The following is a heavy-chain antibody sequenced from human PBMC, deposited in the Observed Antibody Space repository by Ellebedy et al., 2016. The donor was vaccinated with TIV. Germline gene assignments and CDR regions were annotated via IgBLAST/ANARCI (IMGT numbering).Heavy chain of an antibody. J-gene: IGHJ4*02. V-gene: IGHV1-2*02. CDR2: INPNSSDT. Sequence: AVSVKVSCKASGYTFTGYYMHWLRQAPGQGLEWMGWINPNSSDTKYAQKFQGRVTVTRDTPISTAYMELSRLTSDDTAVYYCARVNSAWYNDYWGQGTLVTVSS. CDR1: GYTFTGYY. D-gene: IGHD6-19*01. CDR3: ARVNSAWYNDY.